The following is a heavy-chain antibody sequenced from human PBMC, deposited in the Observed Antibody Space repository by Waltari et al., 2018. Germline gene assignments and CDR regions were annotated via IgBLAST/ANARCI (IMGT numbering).Heavy chain of an antibody. CDR2: ISYDGSKK. D-gene: IGHD1-26*01. CDR3: AKAMRPDVDLGLGN. CDR1: GFTFSSSG. Sequence: QVQLVESGGGVVQPGRSLRLSCAASGFTFSSSGMLWVRSAPGKGVEWVAVISYDGSKKYDADSVKGRFTSSRDNSKNTLYLQMNSLRAEDTAVYYCAKAMRPDVDLGLGNWGQGTLVTVSS. J-gene: IGHJ4*02. V-gene: IGHV3-30*18.